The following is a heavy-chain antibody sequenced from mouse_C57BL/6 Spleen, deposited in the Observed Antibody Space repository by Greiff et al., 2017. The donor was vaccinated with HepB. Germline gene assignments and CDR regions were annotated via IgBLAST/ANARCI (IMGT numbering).Heavy chain of an antibody. CDR3: ARKDYGLYYYALDY. Sequence: VQLQQPGAELVMPGASVKLSCKASGYTFTSYWMHWVKQRPGQGLEWIGEIDPSDSYTNYTQKFKGKSTLTVDKSSSTAYLQLSSLTSEDSAVYYGARKDYGLYYYALDYWGQGTSVTVSS. CDR1: GYTFTSYW. J-gene: IGHJ4*01. D-gene: IGHD1-1*01. V-gene: IGHV1-69*01. CDR2: IDPSDSYT.